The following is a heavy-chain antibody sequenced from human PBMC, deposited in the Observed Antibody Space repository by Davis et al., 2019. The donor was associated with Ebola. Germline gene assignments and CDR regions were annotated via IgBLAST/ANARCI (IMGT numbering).Heavy chain of an antibody. CDR3: KGYCSSTSCYGGNWFDP. V-gene: IGHV4-34*01. Sequence: PSETLSLTCAVYGGSFSGYYWSWIRQPPGKGLEWIGEINHSGSTNYNPSLKSRVTISVDTSKNQFSLKLSSVTAADTAVYYCKGYCSSTSCYGGNWFDPWGQGTLVTVSS. J-gene: IGHJ5*02. CDR2: INHSGST. CDR1: GGSFSGYY. D-gene: IGHD2-2*01.